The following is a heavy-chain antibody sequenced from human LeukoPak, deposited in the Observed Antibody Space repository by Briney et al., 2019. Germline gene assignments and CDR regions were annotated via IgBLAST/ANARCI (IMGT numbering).Heavy chain of an antibody. D-gene: IGHD3-22*01. J-gene: IGHJ5*02. Sequence: PGGSLRLSCAASGFTFSSYAMHWVRQAPGKGLEWVAVISYGGSNKYYADSVKGRFTISRDNSKNTLYLQMNSLRAEDTAVYYCARDAKPEYYYDSSGYNWFDPWGQGTLVTVSS. CDR3: ARDAKPEYYYDSSGYNWFDP. CDR2: ISYGGSNK. CDR1: GFTFSSYA. V-gene: IGHV3-30*04.